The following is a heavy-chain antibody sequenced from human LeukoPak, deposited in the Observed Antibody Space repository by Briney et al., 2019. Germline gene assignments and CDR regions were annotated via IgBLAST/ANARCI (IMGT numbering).Heavy chain of an antibody. CDR3: AGLEGRYSTGLYYYFDY. CDR1: GGSFSGHY. D-gene: IGHD6-19*01. J-gene: IGHJ4*02. V-gene: IGHV4-34*01. CDR2: INHSGST. Sequence: SETLSLTCAVYGGSFSGHYWSWIRQPPGKGLEWIGEINHSGSTNYNPSLKSRVTISVDTSKNQFSLKLISVTAADTAVYYCAGLEGRYSTGLYYYFDYWGQGALVTVSS.